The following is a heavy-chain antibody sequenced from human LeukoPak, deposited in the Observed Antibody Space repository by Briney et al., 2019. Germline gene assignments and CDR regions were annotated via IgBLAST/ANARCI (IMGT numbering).Heavy chain of an antibody. CDR3: AKPRGDYYDSSGYYYAFDY. J-gene: IGHJ4*02. CDR1: GYSISSGYY. CDR2: IYHSGST. Sequence: SETLSLTCTVSGYSISSGYYWGWIRQPPGKGLEWIGSIYHSGSTYYNPSLKSRVTISVDTSKNQFSLKLSSVTAADTAVYYCAKPRGDYYDSSGYYYAFDYWGQGTLVTVSS. D-gene: IGHD3-22*01. V-gene: IGHV4-38-2*02.